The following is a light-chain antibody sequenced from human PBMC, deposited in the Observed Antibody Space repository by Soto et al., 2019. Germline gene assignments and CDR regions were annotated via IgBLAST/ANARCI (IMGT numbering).Light chain of an antibody. Sequence: DIQMTQSPSSLSASIGDRVTITCRASQSISNYLDWYQIEPGKAPKLLIYAASTLQSGVPSRFSGSGSGTDFTLTISSLQAEDFATYYCHQNYNVPPWTFGQGTKLEIK. CDR3: HQNYNVPPWT. CDR2: AAS. V-gene: IGKV1-39*01. CDR1: QSISNY. J-gene: IGKJ1*01.